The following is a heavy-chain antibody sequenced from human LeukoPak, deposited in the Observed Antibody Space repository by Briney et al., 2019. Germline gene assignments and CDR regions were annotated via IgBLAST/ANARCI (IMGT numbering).Heavy chain of an antibody. D-gene: IGHD3-22*01. CDR3: AKGYYYDSSGYYRLYFDY. J-gene: IGHJ4*02. CDR1: GFTFSRYW. CDR2: ISGSGGTT. V-gene: IGHV3-23*01. Sequence: GGSLRLSCAASGFTFSRYWMHWVRQAPGKGLEWVSTISGSGGTTYYADSVKGRFTISRDNSKNTLYLQMNSLRAEDTAVYYCAKGYYYDSSGYYRLYFDYWGQGTLVTVSS.